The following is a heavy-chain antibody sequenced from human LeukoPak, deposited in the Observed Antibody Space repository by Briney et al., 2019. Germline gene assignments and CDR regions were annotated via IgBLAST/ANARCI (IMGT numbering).Heavy chain of an antibody. CDR2: IYTSGST. CDR1: GGSISSYY. Sequence: PSETLSLTCTVSGGSISSYYWSWIRQPAGKGLEWIGRIYTSGSTNYNPSLKSRVTISVDTSKNQFFLKLSSVTAADTAVYYCARSGGSNPYYYFYYYMDVWGKGTTVTVSS. CDR3: ARSGGSNPYYYFYYYMDV. D-gene: IGHD1-26*01. V-gene: IGHV4-4*07. J-gene: IGHJ6*03.